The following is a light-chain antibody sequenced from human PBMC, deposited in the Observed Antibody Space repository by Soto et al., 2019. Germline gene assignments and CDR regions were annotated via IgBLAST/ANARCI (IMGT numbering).Light chain of an antibody. V-gene: IGLV2-14*01. CDR2: EVT. J-gene: IGLJ2*01. CDR1: SSDVGGHNF. CDR3: SSYTSSSTLVV. Sequence: QAVVTQPASVSGSPGQSITISCTGTSSDVGGHNFVSWYQQHPGKAPKLMIYEVTNRLSGLSNRFSGSKSGNTASLTISGLHAEHEADYYCSSYTSSSTLVVFGGGTKLTVL.